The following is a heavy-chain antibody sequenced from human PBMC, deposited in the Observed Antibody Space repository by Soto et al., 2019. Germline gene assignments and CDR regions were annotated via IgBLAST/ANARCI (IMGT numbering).Heavy chain of an antibody. V-gene: IGHV1-8*01. CDR3: ASGITIFGVVPG. CDR2: MNPNSGNT. J-gene: IGHJ4*02. CDR1: GYTFTSYD. D-gene: IGHD3-3*01. Sequence: QVQLVQSGAEGKKPGASVKVSCKASGYTFTSYDINWVRQATGQGLEWMGWMNPNSGNTGYAQKFQGRVTMTRNTSVSTAYIELSSLRSEDTAVYYCASGITIFGVVPGWGQGTLVTVSS.